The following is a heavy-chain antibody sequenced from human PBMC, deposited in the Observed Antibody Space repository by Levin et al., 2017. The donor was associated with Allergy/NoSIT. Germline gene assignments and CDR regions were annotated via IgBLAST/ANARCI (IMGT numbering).Heavy chain of an antibody. V-gene: IGHV3-23*01. Sequence: GESLKISCAASGFTSNSFALTWVRQAPGKGLEWVSVISGSGDSTYYADSVKGRFTISRDNSKNTLYLQMNSLRAEDTAVYYCAKVPSSGWYFFDYWGQGTLVTVSS. D-gene: IGHD6-19*01. J-gene: IGHJ4*02. CDR3: AKVPSSGWYFFDY. CDR1: GFTSNSFA. CDR2: ISGSGDST.